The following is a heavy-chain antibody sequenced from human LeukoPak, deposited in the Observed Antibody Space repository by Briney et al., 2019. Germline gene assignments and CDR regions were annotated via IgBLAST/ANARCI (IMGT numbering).Heavy chain of an antibody. D-gene: IGHD6-13*01. Sequence: GGSLRLSCATSGFTFSDYGMHWVRQAPGKGLEWVTFITFDGSKVYYADFVRGRFTISRDSSKNTLYAQMNSLRVDDTAVYYCARDQHIAATGIVFGNFQHWGQGTLVTVSS. J-gene: IGHJ1*01. CDR3: ARDQHIAATGIVFGNFQH. CDR1: GFTFSDYG. V-gene: IGHV3-30*19. CDR2: ITFDGSKV.